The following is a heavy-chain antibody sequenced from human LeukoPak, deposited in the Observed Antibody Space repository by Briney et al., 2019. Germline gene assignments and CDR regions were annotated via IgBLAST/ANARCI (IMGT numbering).Heavy chain of an antibody. CDR3: ARHAPHDYGDYGTFDY. V-gene: IGHV4-4*07. D-gene: IGHD4-17*01. CDR2: IYTSGST. CDR1: GGSISSYY. J-gene: IGHJ4*02. Sequence: SETLSLTCTVSGGSISSYYWSWIRQPAGKGLEWIGRIYTSGSTNYNPSLKSRVTMSVDTSKNQFSLKLSPVTAADTAVYYCARHAPHDYGDYGTFDYWGQGTLVTVSS.